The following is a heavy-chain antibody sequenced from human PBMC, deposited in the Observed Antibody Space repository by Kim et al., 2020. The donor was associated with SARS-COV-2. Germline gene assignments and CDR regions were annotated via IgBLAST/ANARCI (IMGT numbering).Heavy chain of an antibody. CDR3: AKPLYFYGDYARGIGS. D-gene: IGHD4-17*01. J-gene: IGHJ5*02. CDR1: GSTFSSYA. CDR2: ISYDGSNK. V-gene: IGHV3-30*18. Sequence: GRSLRLSCAASGSTFSSYAMHWVRQAPGRGLEWVAFISYDGSNKFYADSVKGRFTISRDNSKHTLFLHLSSLRREDTAVYYCAKPLYFYGDYARGIGSWGQGTRVIVSS.